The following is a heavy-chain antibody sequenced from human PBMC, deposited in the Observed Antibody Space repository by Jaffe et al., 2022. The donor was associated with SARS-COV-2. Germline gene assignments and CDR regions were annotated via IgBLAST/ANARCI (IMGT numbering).Heavy chain of an antibody. D-gene: IGHD6-19*01. V-gene: IGHV3-30*04. Sequence: QVLLEESGGGVVQPGRSLRLSCAASGFTFSSYAMHWVRQAPGKGLEWVAVISYDGSDKYYADSVKGRFIISRASSKNTLYLQMNNLRPEDTAVYYCARDSTAIAVASGKMDVWGKGTTVIVSS. CDR3: ARDSTAIAVASGKMDV. J-gene: IGHJ6*03. CDR2: ISYDGSDK. CDR1: GFTFSSYA.